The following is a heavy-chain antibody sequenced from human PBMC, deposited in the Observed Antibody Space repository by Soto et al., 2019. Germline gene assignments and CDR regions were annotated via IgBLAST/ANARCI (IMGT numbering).Heavy chain of an antibody. CDR3: ARTFNWNYGYYYYGMDV. V-gene: IGHV4-39*01. Sequence: SETLSLTCTVSGGSISSSSYYWGWIRQPPGKGLEWIGSIYYSGSTYYNPSLKSRVTISVDTSKNQFSLKLSSVTAADTAVYYCARTFNWNYGYYYYGMDVWGQGTTVT. CDR2: IYYSGST. J-gene: IGHJ6*02. D-gene: IGHD1-7*01. CDR1: GGSISSSSYY.